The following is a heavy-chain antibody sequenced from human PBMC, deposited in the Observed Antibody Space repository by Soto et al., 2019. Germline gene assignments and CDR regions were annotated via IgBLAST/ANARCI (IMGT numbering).Heavy chain of an antibody. J-gene: IGHJ4*02. CDR2: VYHTGTT. Sequence: SETLSLTCTVSGDSIRSSYWSWVRQPPGRGLEWIGYVYHTGTTNSNPSLKSRVTISPDTSKNLFSLKLISVTPADTAVYFCARDMSGGSSWYEFDSWGPGTLVTVSS. CDR3: ARDMSGGSSWYEFDS. V-gene: IGHV4-59*01. D-gene: IGHD6-13*01. CDR1: GDSIRSSY.